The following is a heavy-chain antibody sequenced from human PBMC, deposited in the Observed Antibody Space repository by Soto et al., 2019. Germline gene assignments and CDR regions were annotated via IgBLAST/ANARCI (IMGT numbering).Heavy chain of an antibody. CDR2: AHYTGNT. CDR3: ARLQYPVVTPFDT. J-gene: IGHJ3*02. D-gene: IGHD2-21*02. Sequence: PSETLSLTCTVSDGSISNYDWNWLRQSPWKGLEWIAYAHYTGNTNYNPSLKSRVTISVDTSKNQFSLKLASVTAADTAMYYCARLQYPVVTPFDTWGQGTMVTVSS. CDR1: DGSISNYD. V-gene: IGHV4-59*01.